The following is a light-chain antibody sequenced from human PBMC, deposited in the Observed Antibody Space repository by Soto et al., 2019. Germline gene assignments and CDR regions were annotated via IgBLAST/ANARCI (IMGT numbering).Light chain of an antibody. CDR2: RAS. Sequence: DIQMTQSPSTLSASAGDRVTITCRASQSISSYLAWYQQRPGKPPKLLVYRASSLESGVPSRFSGSGYGTEFPLTISSLQPDDFAAYYCQQCYSYPWTFGQGTKVDIK. J-gene: IGKJ1*01. CDR1: QSISSY. V-gene: IGKV1-5*03. CDR3: QQCYSYPWT.